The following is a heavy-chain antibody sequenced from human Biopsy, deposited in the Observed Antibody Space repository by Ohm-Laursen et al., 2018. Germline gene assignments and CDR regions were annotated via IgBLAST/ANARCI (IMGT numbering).Heavy chain of an antibody. CDR3: ARHHCTNGVCLGVYFDY. V-gene: IGHV3-53*01. CDR1: GFTVSNKY. J-gene: IGHJ4*02. Sequence: SLRPSCAASGFTVSNKYMSWVRQAPGKGLEWVSVIYTGGTTHYADSVRGRFTISRDNSKNTLYLQMNSLRAEDTAVYYCARHHCTNGVCLGVYFDYWGQGTLVTVSS. CDR2: IYTGGTT. D-gene: IGHD2-8*01.